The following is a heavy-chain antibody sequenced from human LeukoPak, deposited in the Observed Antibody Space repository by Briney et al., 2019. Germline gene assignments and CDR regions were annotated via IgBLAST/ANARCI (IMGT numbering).Heavy chain of an antibody. Sequence: ASVKVSCKASGYTFTSYGISWVRQAPGQGLEWMGWISAYNGNTNYAQKLQGRVTMTTDTPTSTAYMELRSLRSDDTAVYYCARLGYCSGGSCYPDDYWGQGTLVTVSS. CDR3: ARLGYCSGGSCYPDDY. CDR2: ISAYNGNT. D-gene: IGHD2-15*01. V-gene: IGHV1-18*01. CDR1: GYTFTSYG. J-gene: IGHJ4*02.